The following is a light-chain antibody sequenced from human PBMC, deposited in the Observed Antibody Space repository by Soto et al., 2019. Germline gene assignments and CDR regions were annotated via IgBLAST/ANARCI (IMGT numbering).Light chain of an antibody. J-gene: IGLJ2*01. Sequence: SYELTQPPSVSVAPGKTARITCGGDNVGSKSVHWYQQKPGQAPILVIYYDNDRPSGIPERFSGSNSGNTATLTISRVEAGDDADYYCQVWDTSSHHVVFGGGTKLTVL. CDR2: YDN. CDR1: NVGSKS. V-gene: IGLV3-21*04. CDR3: QVWDTSSHHVV.